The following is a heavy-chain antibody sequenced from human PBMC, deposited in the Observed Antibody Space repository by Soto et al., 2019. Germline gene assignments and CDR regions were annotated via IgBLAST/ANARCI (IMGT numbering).Heavy chain of an antibody. CDR3: ARGYRATNYYYYGMDV. V-gene: IGHV1-69*13. Sequence: SVKVSCKASGGTFSSYAISWARQAPGQGLEWMGGVIPIFGTANYAQKFQGRVTITADESTSTAYMELSSLRSEDTAVYYCARGYRATNYYYYGMDVWGQGTTVTVSS. J-gene: IGHJ6*02. CDR2: VIPIFGTA. D-gene: IGHD1-26*01. CDR1: GGTFSSYA.